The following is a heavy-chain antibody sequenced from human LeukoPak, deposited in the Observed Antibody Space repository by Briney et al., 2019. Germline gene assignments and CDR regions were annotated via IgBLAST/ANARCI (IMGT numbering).Heavy chain of an antibody. CDR3: ARGWAFAGGPPDY. J-gene: IGHJ4*02. D-gene: IGHD3-16*01. Sequence: GGSLRLSCAASGFTFDDYAMHWVRQAPGKGLEWVSSISSSSSYIYYADSVKGRFTISRDNAKNSLYLQMNSLRAEDTAVYYCARGWAFAGGPPDYWGQGTLVTVSS. CDR1: GFTFDDYA. CDR2: ISSSSSYI. V-gene: IGHV3-21*01.